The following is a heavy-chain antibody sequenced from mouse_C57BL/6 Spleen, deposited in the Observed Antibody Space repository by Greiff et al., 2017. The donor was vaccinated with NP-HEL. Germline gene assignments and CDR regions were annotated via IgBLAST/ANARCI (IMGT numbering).Heavy chain of an antibody. J-gene: IGHJ1*03. CDR2: IDPSDSYT. CDR1: GYTFTSYW. Sequence: QVQLQQSGAELVMPGASVKLSCKASGYTFTSYWMHWVKQRPGQGLEWIGEIDPSDSYTNYNQKFKGKSTLTVDKSSSTAYMQLSSLTSEDSAVYYCARKGSGGYFDVWGTGTTVTVSS. V-gene: IGHV1-69*01. CDR3: ARKGSGGYFDV. D-gene: IGHD4-1*01.